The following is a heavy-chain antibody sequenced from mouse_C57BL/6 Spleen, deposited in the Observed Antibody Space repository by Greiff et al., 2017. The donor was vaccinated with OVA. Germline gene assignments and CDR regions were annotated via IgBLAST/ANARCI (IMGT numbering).Heavy chain of an antibody. Sequence: EVQLQQSGPELVKPGASVKISCKASGYSFTDYNMNWVKQSNGKSLEWIGVINPNYGTTSYNQKFKGKATLTVDQSSSTAYMQLNSLTSEDSAVYYCAREDYYGSSAYWYFDVWGTGTTVTVSS. CDR1: GYSFTDYN. CDR2: INPNYGTT. J-gene: IGHJ1*03. V-gene: IGHV1-39*01. CDR3: AREDYYGSSAYWYFDV. D-gene: IGHD1-1*01.